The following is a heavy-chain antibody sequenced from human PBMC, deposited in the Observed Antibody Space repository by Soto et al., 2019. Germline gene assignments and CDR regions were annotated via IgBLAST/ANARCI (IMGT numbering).Heavy chain of an antibody. Sequence: NPSETLSLTCSVSGGSVTGGGYYWSWIRQLPGKGLEWIGYIYHTGSTFYNPSLKSRVTISLDTSKSQFSLKLTSVTAADTAMYYCVGSPARSMFDYWGQGSPVTVSS. J-gene: IGHJ4*02. D-gene: IGHD3-10*01. CDR1: GGSVTGGGYY. CDR2: IYHTGST. CDR3: VGSPARSMFDY. V-gene: IGHV4-31*03.